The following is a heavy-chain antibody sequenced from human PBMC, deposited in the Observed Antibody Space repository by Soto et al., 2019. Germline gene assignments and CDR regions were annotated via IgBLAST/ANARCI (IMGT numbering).Heavy chain of an antibody. CDR2: ISFDGNNE. Sequence: QVQLVESGGGVVQPGKSLRLSCSASGFTFSSYAFHWIRQAPGKGLEWVAVISFDGNNEYSADSVKGRFTLSRDNSQNTLFLQMNSLRGDDTAVYYCARGSLRAAAIDYWGQGTLVTVSS. CDR1: GFTFSSYA. CDR3: ARGSLRAAAIDY. V-gene: IGHV3-30-3*01. D-gene: IGHD6-25*01. J-gene: IGHJ4*02.